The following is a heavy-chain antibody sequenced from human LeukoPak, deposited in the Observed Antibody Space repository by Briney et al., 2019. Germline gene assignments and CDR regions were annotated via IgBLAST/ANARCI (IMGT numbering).Heavy chain of an antibody. Sequence: GASVKVSCKVSGYSLTELSMYWVRQAPGKGLEWMGGFDPEDGETMYAQKLQGRVTMTEDTSTDTAYMELSSLRSEDTAVYYCARVGALAGIGWGDFDYWGQGTLVAVSS. V-gene: IGHV1-24*01. J-gene: IGHJ4*02. CDR1: GYSLTELS. D-gene: IGHD6-19*01. CDR2: FDPEDGET. CDR3: ARVGALAGIGWGDFDY.